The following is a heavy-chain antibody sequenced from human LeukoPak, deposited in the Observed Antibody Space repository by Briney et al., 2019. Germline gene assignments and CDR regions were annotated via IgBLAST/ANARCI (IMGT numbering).Heavy chain of an antibody. J-gene: IGHJ2*01. CDR1: GGSISSYY. V-gene: IGHV4-59*08. D-gene: IGHD1-26*01. CDR2: IYYSGST. Sequence: SETLSLTCTVSGGSISSYYWSWIRQPPGKGLEWIGYIYYSGSTNYNPSLKSRVTISVDTSKNQFSLKLSSVTAADTAVYYCAAGSYGYWFFDLWGRGTLVTVSS. CDR3: AAGSYGYWFFDL.